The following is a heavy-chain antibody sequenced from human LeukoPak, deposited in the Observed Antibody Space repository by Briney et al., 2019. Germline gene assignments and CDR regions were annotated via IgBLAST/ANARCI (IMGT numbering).Heavy chain of an antibody. CDR2: IKHDRIEK. CDR1: LFTPTRDW. Sequence: PGGSPRLSPAPSLFTPTRDWMTCGRQAPGHGLKWVANIKHDRIEKYPMDTLKGRFSISRDNTQNSLYLPINSLRAEDTAGSYSSRRLWIYDSCGADFDDWGQRTLVTVSS. CDR3: SRRLWIYDSCGADFDD. V-gene: IGHV3-7*03. D-gene: IGHD3-22*01. J-gene: IGHJ4*02.